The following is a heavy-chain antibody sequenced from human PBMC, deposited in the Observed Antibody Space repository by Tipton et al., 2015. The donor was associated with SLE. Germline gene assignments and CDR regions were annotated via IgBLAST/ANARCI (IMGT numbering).Heavy chain of an antibody. J-gene: IGHJ4*02. CDR1: GGSISSYY. V-gene: IGHV4-4*07. CDR2: IYTSGST. D-gene: IGHD6-13*01. Sequence: TLSLTCTVSGGSISSYYWSWIRQPAGKGLEWIGRIYTSGSTNYNPSLKSRVTISVDTSKNQFSLKLSSVTAADTAVYYCAGGSQLGTFDYWGQGTLVTVSS. CDR3: AGGSQLGTFDY.